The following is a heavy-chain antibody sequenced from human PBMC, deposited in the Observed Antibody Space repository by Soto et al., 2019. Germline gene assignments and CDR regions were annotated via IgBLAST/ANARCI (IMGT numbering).Heavy chain of an antibody. CDR2: INHSGST. CDR1: GGSFSGYY. CDR3: ARVDYYDSSGYYPPLDY. J-gene: IGHJ4*02. Sequence: SETLSLTCAVYGGSFSGYYWSWIRQPPGKGLEWIGEINHSGSTNYNPSLKSRVTISVDTSKNQFSLKLSSVTAADTAVYYCARVDYYDSSGYYPPLDYWGQGTLVTVSS. D-gene: IGHD3-22*01. V-gene: IGHV4-34*01.